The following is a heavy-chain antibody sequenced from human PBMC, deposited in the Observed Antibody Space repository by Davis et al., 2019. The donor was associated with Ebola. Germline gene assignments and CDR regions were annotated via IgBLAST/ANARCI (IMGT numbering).Heavy chain of an antibody. D-gene: IGHD6-19*01. J-gene: IGHJ6*04. CDR1: GYSFTTYW. V-gene: IGHV5-51*01. Sequence: GESLKISCKGSGYSFTTYWIAWVRQTPAKGLEWMGIIYPGDSDTRYSPSFEGQVTISVDRSISTAYLQWSSLKASDTAMYYCATTSGWIGYYYGMDVWGKGTTVTVSS. CDR3: ATTSGWIGYYYGMDV. CDR2: IYPGDSDT.